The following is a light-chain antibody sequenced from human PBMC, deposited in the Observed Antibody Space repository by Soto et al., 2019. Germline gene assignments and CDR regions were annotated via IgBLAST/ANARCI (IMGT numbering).Light chain of an antibody. J-gene: IGKJ4*01. V-gene: IGKV3-20*01. Sequence: EIVLTQSPGTLPLSPGEGATLSCRASQSVSSSYLAWYQQKPGQAPRLLIYGASSRATGIPDRFSGSGSGTDFTLTISRLEPEDFAVYYCQQYGSSPLTLGGGTKVDIK. CDR3: QQYGSSPLT. CDR2: GAS. CDR1: QSVSSSY.